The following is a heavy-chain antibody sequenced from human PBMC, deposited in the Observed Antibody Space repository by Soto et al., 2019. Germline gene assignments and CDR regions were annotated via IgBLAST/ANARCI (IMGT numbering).Heavy chain of an antibody. V-gene: IGHV4-59*01. CDR1: GGSISPYS. Sequence: ETLSLTCTISGGSISPYSWTWIRQSPGKGLEWIGYVSHSGRTFYTPSLKSRLTMSLDTSRSQFSLRLKSVSAADTAVYYCARLLGGYDDYGGWFAPWGQGTLVTVSS. J-gene: IGHJ5*02. CDR2: VSHSGRT. D-gene: IGHD4-17*01. CDR3: ARLLGGYDDYGGWFAP.